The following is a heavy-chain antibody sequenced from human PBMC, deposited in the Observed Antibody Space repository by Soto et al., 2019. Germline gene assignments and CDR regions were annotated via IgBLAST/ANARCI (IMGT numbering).Heavy chain of an antibody. Sequence: ASVKVSCKASGYTFTSYGISWVRQAPGQGLEWMGWISAYNGNTNYAQKLQGRVTMTTDTSTSTAYMELRSLRSDDTAVYYCARAYYYDSSGYYYVNNWFDPWGQGTLVTV. J-gene: IGHJ5*02. CDR2: ISAYNGNT. CDR1: GYTFTSYG. V-gene: IGHV1-18*01. D-gene: IGHD3-22*01. CDR3: ARAYYYDSSGYYYVNNWFDP.